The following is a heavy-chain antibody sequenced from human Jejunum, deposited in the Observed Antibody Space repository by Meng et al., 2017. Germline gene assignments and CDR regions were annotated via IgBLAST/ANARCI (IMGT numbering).Heavy chain of an antibody. CDR3: TTMLAFREGVDF. Sequence: GESLKISCAASGFTFSSYSMNWVRQAPGKGLEWVGTVKAKADGGTTHYAAPVKGRFTISRDESESTLYLQMNSLKTEDTALYYCTTMLAFREGVDFWGQGTLVTVSS. V-gene: IGHV3-15*01. CDR1: GFTFSSYS. J-gene: IGHJ4*02. D-gene: IGHD3-10*02. CDR2: VKAKADGGTT.